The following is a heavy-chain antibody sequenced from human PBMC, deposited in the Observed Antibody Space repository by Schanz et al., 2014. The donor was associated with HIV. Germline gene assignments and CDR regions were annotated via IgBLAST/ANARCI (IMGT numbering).Heavy chain of an antibody. CDR1: GGTFINYA. CDR3: TRLFTARRGYFDY. D-gene: IGHD6-6*01. J-gene: IGHJ4*02. Sequence: QVQLVQSGAEVKKPGSSVKVFCRASGGTFINYAFSWVRQAPGHGPEWMGGIYPSSGASETAQRFQGRLTMTSDSSTSTVYMELSNLMSDDTAVYYCTRLFTARRGYFDYWAQGVLVTVSS. V-gene: IGHV1-69*01. CDR2: IYPSSGAS.